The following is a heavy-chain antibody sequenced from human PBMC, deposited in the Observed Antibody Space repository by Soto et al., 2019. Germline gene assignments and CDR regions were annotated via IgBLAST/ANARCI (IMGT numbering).Heavy chain of an antibody. Sequence: SETLSLTCTVSGDSINNYYWSWIRQPPGKRLEWIGYIYYTGSTTYNPSLESRVTMSVDTSKNQFSLKLSSVNAADTAVYYCAKYRRTEAEGFTLDYWGRGTLVTVS. J-gene: IGHJ4*02. CDR1: GDSINNYY. D-gene: IGHD6-13*01. V-gene: IGHV4-59*01. CDR2: IYYTGST. CDR3: AKYRRTEAEGFTLDY.